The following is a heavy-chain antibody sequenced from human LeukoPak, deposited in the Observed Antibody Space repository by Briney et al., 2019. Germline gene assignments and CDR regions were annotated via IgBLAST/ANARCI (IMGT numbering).Heavy chain of an antibody. CDR2: VDHTGST. CDR3: ARGRVSSSTWYSTYYYFFYMDF. Sequence: PSETLSLTCTVSDDSITMYYWTRIRQPPGKGLEWIGYVDHTGSTKFNPSLNGRVSISRDTSNNFFSLRLRSVTAADTAVYFCARGRVSSSTWYSTYYYFFYMDFWGKGTTVTVSS. CDR1: DDSITMYY. V-gene: IGHV4-59*01. J-gene: IGHJ6*03. D-gene: IGHD4-11*01.